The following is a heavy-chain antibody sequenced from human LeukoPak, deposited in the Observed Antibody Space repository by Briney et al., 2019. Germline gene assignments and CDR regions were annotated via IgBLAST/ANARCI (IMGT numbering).Heavy chain of an antibody. CDR3: AREIGYCSSTSCWTYYYYYMDV. Sequence: NSSETLSLTCTVSGGSISSYYWSWIRQPPGKGLEWIGYIYYSGSTNYNPSLKSRVTISVDTSKNQFSLKLSSVTAADTAVYYCAREIGYCSSTSCWTYYYYYMDVWGKGTSVTVSS. CDR1: GGSISSYY. CDR2: IYYSGST. J-gene: IGHJ6*03. D-gene: IGHD2-2*03. V-gene: IGHV4-59*01.